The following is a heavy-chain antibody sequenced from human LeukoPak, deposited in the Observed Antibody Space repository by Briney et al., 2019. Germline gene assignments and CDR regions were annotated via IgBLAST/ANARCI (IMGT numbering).Heavy chain of an antibody. V-gene: IGHV3-43*01. Sequence: GGSLTLSCAASGFTFEDYTMHWVRQAPGKTLEWVSLISWDGTTYYADSVKGRFTISRDNSKDSLYLQMDTLRSEDTAFYYCVKDLSYESSGSFFDYWGQGTLGTVS. D-gene: IGHD3-22*01. CDR1: GFTFEDYT. CDR2: ISWDGTT. CDR3: VKDLSYESSGSFFDY. J-gene: IGHJ4*02.